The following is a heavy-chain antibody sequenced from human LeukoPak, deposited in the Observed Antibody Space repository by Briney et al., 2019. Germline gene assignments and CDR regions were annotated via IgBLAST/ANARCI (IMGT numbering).Heavy chain of an antibody. Sequence: SVKVSCKASGFTFTSSAMQWVRQARGQRLGWIGWIVVGSGNTNYAQKFQERVTITRDMSTSTVYMELSSLRSEDTAVYYCAAELGRYYDSSGYYDPWGQGTLVTVSS. CDR2: IVVGSGNT. D-gene: IGHD3-22*01. J-gene: IGHJ5*02. CDR1: GFTFTSSA. V-gene: IGHV1-58*02. CDR3: AAELGRYYDSSGYYDP.